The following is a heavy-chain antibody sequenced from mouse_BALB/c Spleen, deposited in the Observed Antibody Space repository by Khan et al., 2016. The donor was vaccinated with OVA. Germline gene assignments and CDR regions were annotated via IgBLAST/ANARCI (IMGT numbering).Heavy chain of an antibody. D-gene: IGHD3-1*01. V-gene: IGHV1-54*01. Sequence: QVQLQQSGAELVRPGTSVKVSCKASGYAFTNYLIEWVKQRPGQGFEWIGVINTGSGGTNYYEKFKSQATLTADTSSSTAYMQLSSLTSDVSAVYFCTRGGFGGFAYWGQGTLVTVSA. CDR2: INTGSGGT. J-gene: IGHJ3*01. CDR1: GYAFTNYL. CDR3: TRGGFGGFAY.